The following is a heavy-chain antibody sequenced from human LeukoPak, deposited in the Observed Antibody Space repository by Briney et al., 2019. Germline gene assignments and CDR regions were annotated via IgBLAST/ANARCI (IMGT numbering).Heavy chain of an antibody. J-gene: IGHJ4*02. CDR1: GFTFSSYA. V-gene: IGHV3-23*01. CDR3: SSGRDIAVAGPGGYFDY. D-gene: IGHD6-19*01. Sequence: GGYLRLYCAASGFTFSSYAMSWLRQAPGKGLEWVSDTSGSGGNTYFADSVKGRFTLSRDIAKHSLDLQMNSLTAEDTAVYYCSSGRDIAVAGPGGYFDYWGQGTLVTVSS. CDR2: TSGSGGNT.